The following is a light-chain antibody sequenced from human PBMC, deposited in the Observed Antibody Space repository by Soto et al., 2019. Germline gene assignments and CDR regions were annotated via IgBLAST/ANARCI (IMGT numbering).Light chain of an antibody. CDR2: EVS. CDR3: SSNAGRKEV. Sequence: QSALTQPPSASGSPGQSVTISCTGTSSDVGGSNYVSWYQQHPGKAPKLMIYEVSNRASGVPDRFSGSKSGNTASLTVSGLQAEDEADYYCSSNAGRKEVFGGATKLTVL. CDR1: SSDVGGSNY. V-gene: IGLV2-8*01. J-gene: IGLJ2*01.